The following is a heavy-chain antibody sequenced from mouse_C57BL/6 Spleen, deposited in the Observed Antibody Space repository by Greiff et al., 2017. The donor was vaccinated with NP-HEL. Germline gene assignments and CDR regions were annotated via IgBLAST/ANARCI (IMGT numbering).Heavy chain of an antibody. V-gene: IGHV1-82*01. D-gene: IGHD2-1*01. CDR2: IYPGDGDT. CDR1: GYAFSSSW. CDR3: AREGVYSLFDY. J-gene: IGHJ2*01. Sequence: VQLQQSGPELVKPGASVKISCKASGYAFSSSWMNWVKQRPGKGLEWIGRIYPGDGDTNYNGKFKGKATLTADKSSSTAYMQLSSLTSEDSAVYFCAREGVYSLFDYWGQGTTLTVSS.